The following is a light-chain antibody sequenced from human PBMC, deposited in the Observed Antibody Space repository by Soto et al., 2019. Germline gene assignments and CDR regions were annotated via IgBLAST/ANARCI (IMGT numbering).Light chain of an antibody. Sequence: DIQMTQSPSSLSASVGDRVTITCRASQSITNSLNWYQHKPGKAPTLVVYAASSLQSGVPSRFSGSGSGTDFTLTISSLQPEDFATYFSQQGRSMPFTFGPGT. CDR3: QQGRSMPFT. V-gene: IGKV1-39*01. CDR2: AAS. J-gene: IGKJ3*01. CDR1: QSITNS.